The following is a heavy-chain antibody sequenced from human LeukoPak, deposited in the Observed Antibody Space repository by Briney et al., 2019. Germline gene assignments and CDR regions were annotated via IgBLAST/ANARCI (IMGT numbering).Heavy chain of an antibody. CDR1: GDSVSSNSAA. J-gene: IGHJ6*02. CDR3: AREEEYCSSTSCLKRYYYGMDV. D-gene: IGHD2-2*01. Sequence: SQTLSLTCAISGDSVSSNSAAWNWIRQSPSRGLEWLGRTYYRSKWYNDYAVSVKSRITINPDTSKNQFSLQLNSVTPEDTAVYYCAREEEYCSSTSCLKRYYYGMDVWGQGTTVTVSS. V-gene: IGHV6-1*01. CDR2: TYYRSKWYN.